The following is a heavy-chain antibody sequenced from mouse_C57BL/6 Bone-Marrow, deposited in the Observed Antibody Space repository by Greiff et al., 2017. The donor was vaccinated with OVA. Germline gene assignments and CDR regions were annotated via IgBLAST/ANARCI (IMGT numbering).Heavy chain of an antibody. CDR1: GYTFTSYG. CDR3: ARYYYGSSPLSY. D-gene: IGHD1-1*01. J-gene: IGHJ2*01. Sequence: QVQLQQSGAELARPGASVKLSCKASGYTFTSYGISWVKQRTGQGLEWIGEIYPRSGNTYYNEKFKGKATLTADKSSSTAYMELRSLTSEDSAVYFCARYYYGSSPLSYWGQGTTLTVSS. V-gene: IGHV1-81*01. CDR2: IYPRSGNT.